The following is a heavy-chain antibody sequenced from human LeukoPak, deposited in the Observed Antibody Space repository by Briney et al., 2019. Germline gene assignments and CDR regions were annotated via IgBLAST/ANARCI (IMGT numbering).Heavy chain of an antibody. CDR3: ARGLSSGYYFDY. J-gene: IGHJ4*02. CDR2: ISYDGSNK. CDR1: GFTFSSYA. V-gene: IGHV3-30-3*01. Sequence: PGPSLRLSCAASGFTFSSYAMHWVRQAPGKGLEWVAVISYDGSNKYYADSVKGRFTISRDNSKNTLYLQMNSLRAEDTAVYYCARGLSSGYYFDYWGQGTLVTVSS. D-gene: IGHD3-22*01.